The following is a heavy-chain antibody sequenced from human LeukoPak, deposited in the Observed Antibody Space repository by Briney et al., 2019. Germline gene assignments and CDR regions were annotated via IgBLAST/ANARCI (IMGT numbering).Heavy chain of an antibody. CDR1: GFTFSSYV. Sequence: GGSLRLSCAASGFTFSSYVMHWVRQAPGKGLEWVAVISYDGSNKYYADSVKSRFTISKDNYKNTLYLQMNSLRAEDTAVYYCASGDCGGDCYPDHAFDIWGQGTMVTVSS. V-gene: IGHV3-30*03. CDR2: ISYDGSNK. J-gene: IGHJ3*02. CDR3: ASGDCGGDCYPDHAFDI. D-gene: IGHD2-21*02.